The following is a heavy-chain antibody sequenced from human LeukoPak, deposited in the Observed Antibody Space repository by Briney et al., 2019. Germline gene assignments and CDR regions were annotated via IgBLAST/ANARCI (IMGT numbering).Heavy chain of an antibody. CDR3: ARGGSLDV. J-gene: IGHJ6*02. V-gene: IGHV3-7*04. D-gene: IGHD2-15*01. Sequence: NYYVDSVKGRFTISRDNAKNSLYLQMSNLRAEDTAVYFCARGGSLDVWGQGATVTVSS. CDR2: N.